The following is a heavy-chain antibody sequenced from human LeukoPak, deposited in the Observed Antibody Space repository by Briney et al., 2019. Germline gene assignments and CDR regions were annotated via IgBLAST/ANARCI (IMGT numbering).Heavy chain of an antibody. CDR2: ISSSSYI. Sequence: GGSLRLSCAASGFTFSSYSMNWVRQAPGKGLEWVSSISSSSYIYYADSVKGRFTIPRDNAKNSLYLQMNSLRAEDTAVYYCARVITYYDFWSGYSIVGYFDYWGQGTLVTVSS. D-gene: IGHD3-3*01. V-gene: IGHV3-21*01. CDR1: GFTFSSYS. CDR3: ARVITYYDFWSGYSIVGYFDY. J-gene: IGHJ4*02.